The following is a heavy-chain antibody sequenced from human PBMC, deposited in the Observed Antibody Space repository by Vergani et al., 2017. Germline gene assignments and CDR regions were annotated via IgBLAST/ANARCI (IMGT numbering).Heavy chain of an antibody. CDR3: ARVXSIAAAGTGDYYYYGMDV. V-gene: IGHV5-51*01. D-gene: IGHD6-13*01. CDR1: GYSFTSYW. Sequence: EVQLVQSGAEVKKPGESLKISCKGSGYSFTSYWIGWVRQMPGKGLEWMGIIYPGDSDTRYSPSFQGQVTISADKSISTAYLQWSSLKASDTAMYYCARVXSIAAAGTGDYYYYGMDVWGQGTTVTVSS. CDR2: IYPGDSDT. J-gene: IGHJ6*02.